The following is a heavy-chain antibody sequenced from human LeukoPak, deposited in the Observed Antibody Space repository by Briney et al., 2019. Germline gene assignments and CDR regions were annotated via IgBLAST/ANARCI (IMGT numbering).Heavy chain of an antibody. CDR3: ARGNWYGEYYFDY. Sequence: SETLSLTCTVSGGSISSYYCNWIRQPPGKGLEWIGYIHNSGSTNYNTSLKSRVTMSVATSKDQFSLKLSSVTAADTAVYYCARGNWYGEYYFDYWGQGSLVTVSS. CDR1: GGSISSYY. V-gene: IGHV4-59*01. D-gene: IGHD6-13*01. J-gene: IGHJ4*02. CDR2: IHNSGST.